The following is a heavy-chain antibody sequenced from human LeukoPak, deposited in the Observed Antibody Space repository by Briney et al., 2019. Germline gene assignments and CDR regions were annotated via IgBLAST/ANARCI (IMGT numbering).Heavy chain of an antibody. CDR1: GFTFSSYG. Sequence: GGSLRLSCAASGFTFSSYGMSWVRQAPGKGLEWVSAISGSGGSTYYADSAKGRFTISRDNSKNTLYLQMNSLRAEDTAVYYCAKDPAVDTFDYWGQGTLVTVSS. D-gene: IGHD5-18*01. V-gene: IGHV3-23*01. CDR2: ISGSGGST. CDR3: AKDPAVDTFDY. J-gene: IGHJ4*02.